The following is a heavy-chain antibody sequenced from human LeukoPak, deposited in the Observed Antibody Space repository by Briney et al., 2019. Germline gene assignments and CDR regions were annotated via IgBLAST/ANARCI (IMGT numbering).Heavy chain of an antibody. CDR3: ARQSGSYEGDFDY. D-gene: IGHD1-26*01. CDR2: IYYNRST. CDR1: GASINSYY. J-gene: IGHJ4*02. V-gene: IGHV4-59*01. Sequence: SETLSLICSVSGASINSYYWSWIRQPPGKGMEWIGNIYYNRSTTYHPSLKSRVTISVDTSTNQFSLKLTSVTAADTAVYYCARQSGSYEGDFDYWGQGTLVTVSS.